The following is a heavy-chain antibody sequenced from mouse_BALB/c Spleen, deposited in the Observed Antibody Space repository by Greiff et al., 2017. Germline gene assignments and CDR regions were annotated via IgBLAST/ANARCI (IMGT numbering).Heavy chain of an antibody. CDR3: ASGDYPYAMDY. CDR1: GYTFSSYW. J-gene: IGHJ4*01. D-gene: IGHD2-4*01. V-gene: IGHV1-9*01. Sequence: QVQLKESGAELMKPGASVKISCKATGYTFSSYWIEWVKQRPGHGLEWIGEILPGSGSTNYNEKFKGKATFTADTSSNTAYMQLSSLTSEDSAVYYCASGDYPYAMDYWGQGTSVTVSS. CDR2: ILPGSGST.